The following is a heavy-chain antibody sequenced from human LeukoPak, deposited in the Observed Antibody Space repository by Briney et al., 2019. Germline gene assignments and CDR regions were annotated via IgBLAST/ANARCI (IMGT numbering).Heavy chain of an antibody. CDR3: AKFPRGCSSTSCLGY. CDR1: GFTFSSYA. CDR2: ISGSGGST. V-gene: IGHV3-23*01. J-gene: IGHJ4*02. D-gene: IGHD2-2*01. Sequence: PGGSLRLSCAASGFTFSSYAMSWVRQAPGKGLEWVSAISGSGGSTYYADSVKGRFTISRDNSKNTLYLQMNSLRAEDTAVYYCAKFPRGCSSTSCLGYWGQGTLVTVSS.